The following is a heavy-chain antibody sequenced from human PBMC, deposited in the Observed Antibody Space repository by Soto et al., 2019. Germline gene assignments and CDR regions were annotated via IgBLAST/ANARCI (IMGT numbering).Heavy chain of an antibody. V-gene: IGHV1-69*12. D-gene: IGHD5-12*01. CDR3: ARGNHRWLQLWYFDL. Sequence: QVQLVQSGAEVKKPGSSVTVSCKASGGTFSSYTISWVRQAPGQGLEWMGGIIPNFGTANYAQKFQGRVTITADESTSTAYRELSSLRSEDTAVYYCARGNHRWLQLWYFDLWGRGTLVTVSS. J-gene: IGHJ2*01. CDR1: GGTFSSYT. CDR2: IIPNFGTA.